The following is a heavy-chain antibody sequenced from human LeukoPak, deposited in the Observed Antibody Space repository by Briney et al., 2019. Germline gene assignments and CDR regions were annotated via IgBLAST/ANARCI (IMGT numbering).Heavy chain of an antibody. V-gene: IGHV1-18*01. Sequence: ASVKVSCKASGYTFTSYGITWVRQAPGQGLEWMGWIITYNDKTNYAQKLQGRVTMTTDTSTSTAYMELRSLRSDDTAVYYCAREWFGYYDSSGYYISSNYFDYWGQGTLVTVSS. D-gene: IGHD3-22*01. J-gene: IGHJ4*02. CDR2: IITYNDKT. CDR1: GYTFTSYG. CDR3: AREWFGYYDSSGYYISSNYFDY.